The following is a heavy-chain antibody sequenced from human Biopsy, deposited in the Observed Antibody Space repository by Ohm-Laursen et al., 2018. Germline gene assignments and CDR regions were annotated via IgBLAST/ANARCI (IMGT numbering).Heavy chain of an antibody. J-gene: IGHJ4*02. Sequence: SSVKVSCKASGGTFTTYGFNWVRQAPGQGLEWMGRIIPILRTTTYAPKFQGRVTFTADKSSSTAYLELSSLTSEDTAMFYCAREAIGYQLPCDDWGQGTLVTVSS. CDR1: GGTFTTYG. D-gene: IGHD2-15*01. V-gene: IGHV1-69*04. CDR2: IIPILRTT. CDR3: AREAIGYQLPCDD.